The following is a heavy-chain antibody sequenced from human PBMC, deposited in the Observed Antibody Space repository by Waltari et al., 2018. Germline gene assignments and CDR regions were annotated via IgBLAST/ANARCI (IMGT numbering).Heavy chain of an antibody. Sequence: QMQLVQSGPEVKKPGTSVKVSCKASGCTFTSSAVQWVRQARGQRLEWIGWIVVGSGNTNYAQKFRERVTITRDMSTSTAYMELSSLRSEDTAVYYCAANSRDSSAGEYFQHWGQGTLVTVSS. CDR3: AANSRDSSAGEYFQH. V-gene: IGHV1-58*01. CDR2: IVVGSGNT. D-gene: IGHD3-22*01. CDR1: GCTFTSSA. J-gene: IGHJ1*01.